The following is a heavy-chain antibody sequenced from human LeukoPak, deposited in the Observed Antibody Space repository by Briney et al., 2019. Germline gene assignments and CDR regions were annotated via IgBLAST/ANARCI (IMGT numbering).Heavy chain of an antibody. CDR3: ARNSGSPTDQGTDDY. Sequence: GASVKISCKASGYTFTDYYMHWVQQAPGKGLEWMGRVDPEDGEAIYAEKFQGRVTITADTSTDTAYMELSRLRSDDTAVYYCARNSGSPTDQGTDDYWGQGTLVTVSS. J-gene: IGHJ4*02. CDR1: GYTFTDYY. V-gene: IGHV1-69-2*01. D-gene: IGHD1-26*01. CDR2: VDPEDGEA.